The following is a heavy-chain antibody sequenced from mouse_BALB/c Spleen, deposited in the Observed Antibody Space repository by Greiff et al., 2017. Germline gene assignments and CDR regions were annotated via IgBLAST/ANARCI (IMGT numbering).Heavy chain of an antibody. J-gene: IGHJ3*01. V-gene: IGHV14-4*02. CDR3: ARSGYGNYY. D-gene: IGHD2-1*01. CDR1: GFNIKDYY. Sequence: VQLQQSGAELVRSGASVKLSCTASGFNIKDYYMHWVKQRPEQGLEWIGWIDPENGDTEYAPKFQGKATMTADTSSNTAYLQLSSLTSEDTAVYFCARSGYGNYYWGQGTLVTVSA. CDR2: IDPENGDT.